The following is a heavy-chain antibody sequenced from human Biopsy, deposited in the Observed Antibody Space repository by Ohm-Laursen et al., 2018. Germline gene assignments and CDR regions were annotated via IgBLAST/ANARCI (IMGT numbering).Heavy chain of an antibody. Sequence: SLRLSCAASGFSFSLYAMHWVRQAPGKGLEWVALIAYDGSYTKYTDSVKSRFTISRDNLRNKVDLQMSSLRADDTAVYFCAKEAFQSPGSYAFDLWGQGTTVLVSS. CDR3: AKEAFQSPGSYAFDL. J-gene: IGHJ3*01. V-gene: IGHV3-30*18. CDR2: IAYDGSYT. CDR1: GFSFSLYA. D-gene: IGHD3-3*01.